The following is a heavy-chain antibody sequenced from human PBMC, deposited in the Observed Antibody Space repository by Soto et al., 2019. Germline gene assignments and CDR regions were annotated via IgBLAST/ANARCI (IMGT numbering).Heavy chain of an antibody. CDR3: VTVNLVGAAYYFDY. V-gene: IGHV4-34*01. CDR1: GGSFSGYY. J-gene: IGHJ4*02. CDR2: INHSGST. Sequence: PSETLSLTCSVYGGSFSGYYWNWIRQPPGKGLEWIGEINHSGSTNYNPSLNSRVSISVDTSENQFSLRLTSVTAADTAVYYCVTVNLVGAAYYFDYWGPGTLVTVSS. D-gene: IGHD1-26*01.